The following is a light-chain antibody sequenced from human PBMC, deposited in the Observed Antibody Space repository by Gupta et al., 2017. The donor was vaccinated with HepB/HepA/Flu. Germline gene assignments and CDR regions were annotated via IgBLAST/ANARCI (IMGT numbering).Light chain of an antibody. CDR3: PHDISSPWT. CDR1: QGIRND. CDR2: AAS. J-gene: IGKJ1*01. Sequence: DIQMTQSPSSLSASVGDRVTITCRASQGIRNDLGWYQQKPGKAPKRLIYAASSWESGVPSRFSGGGSGTEFTLTISSRQPEDFAAYYCPHDISSPWTFGQGTQVEI. V-gene: IGKV1-17*01.